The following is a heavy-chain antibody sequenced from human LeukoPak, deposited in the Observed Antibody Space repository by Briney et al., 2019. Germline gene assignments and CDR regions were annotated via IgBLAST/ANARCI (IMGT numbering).Heavy chain of an antibody. V-gene: IGHV1-69*13. CDR3: ARGGAPDDVWSGYYTGIGFYY. CDR1: GGTFSSYA. D-gene: IGHD3-3*01. CDR2: IIPIFGTA. Sequence: SVKVSCKASGGTFSSYAISWVRQAPGQGLEWMGGIIPIFGTANYAQKFQGRVTIAADESTSTAYMELSSLRSEDTAAYYCARGGAPDDVWSGYYTGIGFYYWGQGTLVTVSS. J-gene: IGHJ4*02.